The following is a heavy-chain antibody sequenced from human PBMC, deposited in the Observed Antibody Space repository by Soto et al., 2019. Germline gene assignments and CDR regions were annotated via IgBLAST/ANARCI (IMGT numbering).Heavy chain of an antibody. CDR1: GFTFSSYW. CDR3: ARDGGPYCCGGSCYERNY. J-gene: IGHJ4*02. V-gene: IGHV3-7*01. CDR2: IKQHGSEK. Sequence: PGGSLRLSCAASGFTFSSYWMSSVRQAPGQGLECVANIKQHGSEKYYVDSVKGRFTISRDNAKNSLYLQMKSLRAEDTGVYYCARDGGPYCCGGSCYERNYWGQGTLVTVSS. D-gene: IGHD2-15*01.